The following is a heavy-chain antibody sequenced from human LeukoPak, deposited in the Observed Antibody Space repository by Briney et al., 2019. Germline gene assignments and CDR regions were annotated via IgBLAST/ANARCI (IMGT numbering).Heavy chain of an antibody. J-gene: IGHJ6*02. CDR1: GGSISSYY. Sequence: PSETLSLTCTVSGGSISSYYWNWIRQPPGKGLEWIGCIHDSGSTNYNPSLESRVTISVDTSKNQFSLKLSSVTAADTAVYYCARHLQYYGSGSYSYHYYGMDVWGQGTTVTVSS. V-gene: IGHV4-59*08. CDR3: ARHLQYYGSGSYSYHYYGMDV. CDR2: IHDSGST. D-gene: IGHD3-10*01.